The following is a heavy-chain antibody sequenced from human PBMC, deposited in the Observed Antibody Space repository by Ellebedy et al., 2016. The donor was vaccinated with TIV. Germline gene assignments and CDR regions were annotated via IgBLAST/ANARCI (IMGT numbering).Heavy chain of an antibody. Sequence: ASVKVSCKASGDTLNRYGFSWVRQAPGQGLEWMGGIIGMFGTTSYAQKFLGRVTITADEFTSTAYMELSSLRFEDTAMYYCARDNHYYVQYFQQWGQGTLVTVSS. CDR3: ARDNHYYVQYFQQ. CDR2: IIGMFGTT. D-gene: IGHD3-10*02. CDR1: GDTLNRYG. J-gene: IGHJ1*01. V-gene: IGHV1-69*13.